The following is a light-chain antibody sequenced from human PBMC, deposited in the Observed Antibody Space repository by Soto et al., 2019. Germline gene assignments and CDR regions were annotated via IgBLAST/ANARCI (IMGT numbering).Light chain of an antibody. CDR2: WAS. J-gene: IGKJ1*01. V-gene: IGKV4-1*01. Sequence: DIVMTQYPDSLAVSLGERATINCKSSQSVLYSSNNKNYLAWYQQKPGQPPKLLIYWASTRESGVPDRFSGSGSGTDFTLTISSLQAEDVAVYYCQQYYNTRTFGQGTKVDIK. CDR1: QSVLYSSNNKNY. CDR3: QQYYNTRT.